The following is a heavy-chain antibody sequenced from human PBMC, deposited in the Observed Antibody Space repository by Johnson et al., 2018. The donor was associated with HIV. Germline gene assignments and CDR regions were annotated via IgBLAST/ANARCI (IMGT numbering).Heavy chain of an antibody. Sequence: QVQLVESGGGLVKPGGSLRLSCAASGFTFSNAWMSWVRQAPGKGLEWVAVISYDGSNKYYADSVKGRFTISRDNSKNTLYLQMSSLRAGDTAVYYCAKIPGANWGSPDDFDVWGQGTMVTVSS. CDR1: GFTFSNAW. CDR2: ISYDGSNK. J-gene: IGHJ3*01. V-gene: IGHV3-30*18. D-gene: IGHD7-27*01. CDR3: AKIPGANWGSPDDFDV.